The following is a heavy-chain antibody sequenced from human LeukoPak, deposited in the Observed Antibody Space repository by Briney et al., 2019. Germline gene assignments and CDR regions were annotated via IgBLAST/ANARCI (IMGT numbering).Heavy chain of an antibody. D-gene: IGHD2-8*02. CDR2: ISPSDGAT. CDR1: GYTFTLYY. CDR3: ARGGHLRYDDTGVDY. V-gene: IGHV1-46*01. Sequence: ASVKVSCKASGYTFTLYYVHWVRQAPGQGLEWMGMISPSDGATTYAQRFQGRVTMTRDTSTSTVYMDLSSLRSDDTAVYYCARGGHLRYDDTGVDYWGHGTLVTVSS. J-gene: IGHJ4*01.